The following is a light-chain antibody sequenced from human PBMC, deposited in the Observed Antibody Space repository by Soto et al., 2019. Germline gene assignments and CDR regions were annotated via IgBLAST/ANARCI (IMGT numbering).Light chain of an antibody. CDR1: SGGVGDYNY. V-gene: IGLV2-8*01. CDR2: EVT. Sequence: LTQPPSASGSPGQSVTISCTGASGGVGDYNYVSWFQQHPGKAPKVMIYEVTQRPSGVPDRFSGSKSGNTASLTASGLQGEGESDYYCASWDGSLSGHVFGTGTKVTVL. CDR3: ASWDGSLSGHV. J-gene: IGLJ1*01.